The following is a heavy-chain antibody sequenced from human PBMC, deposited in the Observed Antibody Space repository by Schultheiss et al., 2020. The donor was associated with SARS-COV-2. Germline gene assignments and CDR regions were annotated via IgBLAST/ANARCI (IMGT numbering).Heavy chain of an antibody. Sequence: SETLSLTCAVSGGSISSSNWWSWVRQPPGKGLEWIGYIYYSGSTYYNPSLKSRVTISVDTSKNQFSLKLSSVTAADTAVYYCARAVPAANTNQWLRSHTRNWFDPWGQGTLVTVSS. D-gene: IGHD2-2*01. V-gene: IGHV4-4*02. CDR2: IYYSGST. CDR1: GGSISSSNW. CDR3: ARAVPAANTNQWLRSHTRNWFDP. J-gene: IGHJ5*02.